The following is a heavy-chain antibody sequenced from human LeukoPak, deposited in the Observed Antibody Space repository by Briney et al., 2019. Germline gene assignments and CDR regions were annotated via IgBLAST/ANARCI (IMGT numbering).Heavy chain of an antibody. D-gene: IGHD6-19*01. CDR3: AKTTAGYSSGRYPGWPVDY. Sequence: QPGGSLRLSCAASGFTFRSYAIYWVRQAPGKGLEWVSGISGSGGDTYFADFVKDRFTISRDNSKNTVFLQMDRLRAEDTAVYYCAKTTAGYSSGRYPGWPVDYWGQGTLVTVSS. V-gene: IGHV3-23*01. CDR1: GFTFRSYA. CDR2: ISGSGGDT. J-gene: IGHJ4*02.